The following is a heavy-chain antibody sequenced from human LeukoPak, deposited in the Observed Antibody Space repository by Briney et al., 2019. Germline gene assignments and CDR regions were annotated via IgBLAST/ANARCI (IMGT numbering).Heavy chain of an antibody. Sequence: GGSLRLSCAASGFTFSSYSMNWVRQAPGKGLEWVSSISSSSSYIYYADSVKGRFTISRDNAKNSLYLQMNSLRAEDTAVYYFAIFPVVTPGMDVWGQGTLVTVSS. V-gene: IGHV3-21*01. CDR3: AIFPVVTPGMDV. J-gene: IGHJ4*02. D-gene: IGHD4-23*01. CDR2: ISSSSSYI. CDR1: GFTFSSYS.